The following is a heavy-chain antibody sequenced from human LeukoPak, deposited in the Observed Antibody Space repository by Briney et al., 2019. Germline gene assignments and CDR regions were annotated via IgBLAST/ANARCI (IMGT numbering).Heavy chain of an antibody. D-gene: IGHD2-15*01. V-gene: IGHV4-34*01. J-gene: IGHJ5*02. CDR3: ARFGDCSDSLCFYYLDP. Sequence: SETLSLTCAAYGGSFNNSYWTWIRQSPGKGLEWIGEINHNGTTRYNKPLKSRVTISIDTSKNQFSLKLSAVTAADTAVYYCARFGDCSDSLCFYYLDPWGQGTLVTVSS. CDR2: INHNGTT. CDR1: GGSFNNSY.